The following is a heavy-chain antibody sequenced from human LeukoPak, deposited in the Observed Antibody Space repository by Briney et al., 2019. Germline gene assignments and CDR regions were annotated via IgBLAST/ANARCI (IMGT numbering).Heavy chain of an antibody. J-gene: IGHJ4*02. Sequence: RASETLSLTCAVYGGSFSGYYWSWIRQPPGKGLEWIGEINHSGSTNYNPSLKSRVTISVDTSKNQFSLKLSSVTAADTAVYYCARPSGSYGRYYFDYWGQGTLVTVSS. V-gene: IGHV4-34*01. CDR3: ARPSGSYGRYYFDY. D-gene: IGHD1-26*01. CDR1: GGSFSGYY. CDR2: INHSGST.